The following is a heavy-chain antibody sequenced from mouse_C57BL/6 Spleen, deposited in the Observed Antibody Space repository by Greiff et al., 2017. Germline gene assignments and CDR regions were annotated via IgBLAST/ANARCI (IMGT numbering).Heavy chain of an antibody. CDR2: IYPGDGDT. CDR1: GYAFSSSW. J-gene: IGHJ2*01. Sequence: QVQLQQSGPELVKPGASVKISCKASGYAFSSSWMNWVKQRPGKGLEWIGRIYPGDGDTNYNGKFKGKATLTADKSTSTAYMQLSSLTSEDSAVYFCARREGYYYDYWGQGTTLTVSS. CDR3: ARREGYYYDY. V-gene: IGHV1-82*01.